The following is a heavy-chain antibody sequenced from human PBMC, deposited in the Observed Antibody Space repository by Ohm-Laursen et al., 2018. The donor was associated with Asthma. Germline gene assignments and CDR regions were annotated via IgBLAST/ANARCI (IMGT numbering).Heavy chain of an antibody. CDR2: GGSYYDGGLK. Sequence: SLRLSCAASGFTFRSYAMHWVRQAPGKGLEWVAVGGSYYDGGLKYYADSVNGRFTVSRDDSKNTLYLQMNSLRAEDTAVYYCAKDLTPGYDYNYYYGMDVWGQGTTVTVSS. V-gene: IGHV3-30-3*01. CDR1: GFTFRSYA. D-gene: IGHD3-3*01. J-gene: IGHJ6*02. CDR3: AKDLTPGYDYNYYYGMDV.